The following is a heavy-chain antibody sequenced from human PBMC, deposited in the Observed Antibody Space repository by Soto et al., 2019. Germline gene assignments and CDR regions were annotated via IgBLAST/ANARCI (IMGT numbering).Heavy chain of an antibody. CDR2: INPSSGGT. J-gene: IGHJ6*02. CDR3: ARFSAPIVVVPAAISGYYGMEV. D-gene: IGHD2-2*01. V-gene: IGHV1-2*04. CDR1: GYTFTGYY. Sequence: ASVKVSCKASGYTFTGYYMHWVRQAPGQGLEWMGWINPSSGGTNYAQKFQGWVTVTRDTSISTAYMELSRLRSDDTAVYYCARFSAPIVVVPAAISGYYGMEVWGQGTTGTVSS.